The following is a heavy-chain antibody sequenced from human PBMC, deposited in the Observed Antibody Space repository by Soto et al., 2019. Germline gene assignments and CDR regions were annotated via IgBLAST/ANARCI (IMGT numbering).Heavy chain of an antibody. CDR3: ARDWGGYDFKC. CDR1: GFTFSDYS. D-gene: IGHD5-12*01. Sequence: EVQLVESGGGLVKPGGSLRLSCAASGFTFSDYSMNWVRQAPGKGLEWVSSISSSGTYIYYADSLKGRFTMSRDNGEYTQYRQMNSLRAEDTAVYYCARDWGGYDFKCWGQATLVTVSS. J-gene: IGHJ4*02. CDR2: ISSSGTYI. V-gene: IGHV3-21*01.